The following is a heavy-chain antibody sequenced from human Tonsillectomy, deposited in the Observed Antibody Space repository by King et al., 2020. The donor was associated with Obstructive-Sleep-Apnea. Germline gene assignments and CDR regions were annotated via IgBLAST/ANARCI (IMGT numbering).Heavy chain of an antibody. CDR3: ARVGGDWYFDL. V-gene: IGHV4-39*07. CDR1: GGSITSSSYY. Sequence: MQLQESGPGLVKPSETLSLTCTVSGGSITSSSYYWGWIRQPPGKGLEWIGSIYYSGGTYYNPSPKSRVTISVDTSKNQFSLGLSSVPAADTAVYYCARVGGDWYFDLWGRGTLVTVSS. CDR2: IYYSGGT. D-gene: IGHD2-15*01. J-gene: IGHJ2*01.